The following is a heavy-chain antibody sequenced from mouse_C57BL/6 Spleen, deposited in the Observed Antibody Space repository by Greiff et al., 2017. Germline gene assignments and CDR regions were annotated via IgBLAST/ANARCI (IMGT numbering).Heavy chain of an antibody. CDR2: IWSDGST. Sequence: VQLQESGPGLVAPSQSLSITCTVSGFSLTSYGVHWVRQPPGKGLEWLVVIWSDGSTTYNSALKSRLSISKDNSKSQVFLKMNSLQTDDTAMYYCARHEGIRDGSSYAMDYWGQGTSVTVSS. CDR3: ARHEGIRDGSSYAMDY. V-gene: IGHV2-6-1*01. CDR1: GFSLTSYG. J-gene: IGHJ4*01. D-gene: IGHD1-1*01.